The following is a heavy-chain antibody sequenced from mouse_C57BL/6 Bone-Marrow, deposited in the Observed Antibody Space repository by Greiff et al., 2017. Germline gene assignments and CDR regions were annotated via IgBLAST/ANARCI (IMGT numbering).Heavy chain of an antibody. CDR3: ASGYYGSKGAMDY. Sequence: VQVVESGPGLVAPSQSLSITCTVSGFSLTSYGVDWVRQSPGKGLEWLGVIWGVGSTNYNSALKSRLSISKDNSKSQVFLKMNSLQTDDTAMYYCASGYYGSKGAMDYWGQGTSVTVSS. V-gene: IGHV2-6*01. J-gene: IGHJ4*01. CDR1: GFSLTSYG. D-gene: IGHD1-1*01. CDR2: IWGVGST.